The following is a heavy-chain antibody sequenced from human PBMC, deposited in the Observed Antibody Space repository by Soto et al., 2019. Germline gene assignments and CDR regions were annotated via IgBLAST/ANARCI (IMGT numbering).Heavy chain of an antibody. CDR3: AQDIGQQLARGFDY. V-gene: IGHV3-9*01. CDR1: GFTFDDYA. Sequence: EVQLVESGGGLVQPGRSLRLSCAASGFTFDDYAMHWVRQAPGKGLEWVSGISWNSGSIGYADSVKGRFTISRDNAKNSLYLQMNSLRAEDTALYYCAQDIGQQLARGFDYWGQGTLVTVSS. CDR2: ISWNSGSI. D-gene: IGHD6-13*01. J-gene: IGHJ4*02.